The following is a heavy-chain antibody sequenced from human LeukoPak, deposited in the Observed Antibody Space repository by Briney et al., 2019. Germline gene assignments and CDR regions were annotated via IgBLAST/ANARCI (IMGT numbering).Heavy chain of an antibody. D-gene: IGHD3-10*01. CDR1: GGSISSYY. CDR2: IYYSGST. CDR3: ARDRSYYTGGMDV. Sequence: KASETLSLTCTVSGGSISSYYWSWLRQPPGKGLEWIGYIYYSGSTNYNPSLKSRVTISVDTSKNQFSLKLSSVTAADTAVYYCARDRSYYTGGMDVWGQGTTVTVSS. J-gene: IGHJ6*02. V-gene: IGHV4-59*01.